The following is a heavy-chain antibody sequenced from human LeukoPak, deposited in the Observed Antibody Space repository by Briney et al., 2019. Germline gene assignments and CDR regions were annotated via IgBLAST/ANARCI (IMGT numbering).Heavy chain of an antibody. CDR1: GFSFNSYA. CDR2: ISSTGATT. CDR3: ARSLNGFYRGLDF. J-gene: IGHJ4*02. D-gene: IGHD3-22*01. Sequence: GGSLRLSCAASGFSFNSYAMNWVRQAPGKGLEWVSVISSTGATTYYAASVKGRFTISRDNSKSTLYLQMDALRADVTAVYYCARSLNGFYRGLDFWGQGTLVTVSS. V-gene: IGHV3-23*01.